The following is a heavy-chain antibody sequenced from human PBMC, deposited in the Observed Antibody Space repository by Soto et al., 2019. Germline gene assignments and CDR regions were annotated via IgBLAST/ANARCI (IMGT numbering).Heavy chain of an antibody. D-gene: IGHD5-12*01. CDR3: AREGSYSAYNFAHGIQLWSFDF. Sequence: SETLSLTCTVSGGSINTFYWSWVRQPAGKGLEWIGRIFSSGSTSFNPSFESRVAMSVDTSKNHFSLNLSSVTAADMAVYYCAREGSYSAYNFAHGIQLWSFDFWGQGALVTVSS. J-gene: IGHJ4*02. CDR2: IFSSGST. V-gene: IGHV4-4*07. CDR1: GGSINTFY.